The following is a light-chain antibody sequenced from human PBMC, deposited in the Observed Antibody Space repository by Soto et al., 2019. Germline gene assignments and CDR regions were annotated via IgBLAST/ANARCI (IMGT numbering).Light chain of an antibody. CDR3: QQYHSYWT. CDR1: QVISSW. CDR2: DAS. Sequence: DIQITHSPSSVYVSVLETVTLTFRASQVISSWLVWYQQKPGKAPKLLIYDASSLENGVPQRFSGSRSGTEFTLTISSLQTDDFSTYYCQQYHSYWTCGQGTKGDIK. V-gene: IGKV1-5*01. J-gene: IGKJ1*01.